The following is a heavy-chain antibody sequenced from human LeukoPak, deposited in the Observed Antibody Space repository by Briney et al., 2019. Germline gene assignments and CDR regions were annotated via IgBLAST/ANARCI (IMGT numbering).Heavy chain of an antibody. CDR3: ARAHCSSTSCYVGIFDY. Sequence: GASVKVSCKASGYTFTGYYMHWVRQAPGQGREWMGWINPNSGGTNYAQKFQGRVTMTRDTSISTAYMELSRLRSDDTAVYYCARAHCSSTSCYVGIFDYWGQGTLVTVSS. CDR2: INPNSGGT. V-gene: IGHV1-2*02. D-gene: IGHD2-2*01. J-gene: IGHJ4*02. CDR1: GYTFTGYY.